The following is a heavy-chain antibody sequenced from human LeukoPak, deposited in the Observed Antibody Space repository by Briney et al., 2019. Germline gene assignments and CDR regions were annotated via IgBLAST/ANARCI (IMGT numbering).Heavy chain of an antibody. J-gene: IGHJ4*02. V-gene: IGHV3-30-3*01. D-gene: IGHD5-24*01. CDR2: ISYDGSNK. Sequence: PGESLRLSCVVSGFTLGSYWMHWVRQAPGKGLEWVAVISYDGSNKYYADSVKGRFTISRDNSKNTLYLQMNSLRAEDTAVYYCARDPNPYVEMATIADYWGQGTLVTVSS. CDR1: GFTLGSYW. CDR3: ARDPNPYVEMATIADY.